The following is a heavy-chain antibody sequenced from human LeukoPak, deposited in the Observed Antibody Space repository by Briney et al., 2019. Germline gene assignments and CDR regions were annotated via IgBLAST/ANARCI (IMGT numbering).Heavy chain of an antibody. CDR3: ARVHRVAGLDY. V-gene: IGHV4-30-4*01. CDR2: IFSGNT. J-gene: IGHJ4*02. D-gene: IGHD6-19*01. Sequence: SETLSLTCTVSGDSISGGDCYWSWIRRPPGKGLEWIGYIFSGNTYYNPSLQSRLSLSVDTSKNQFSLRLSSVTAADTALYFCARVHRVAGLDYWGQGTLVTVSS. CDR1: GDSISGGDCY.